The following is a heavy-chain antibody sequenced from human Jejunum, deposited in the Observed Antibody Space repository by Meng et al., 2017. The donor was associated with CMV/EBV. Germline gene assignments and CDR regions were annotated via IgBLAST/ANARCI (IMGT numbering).Heavy chain of an antibody. V-gene: IGHV3-23*01. Sequence: LSCAAPGFTFSSYAMSWVRQAPGKGLEWVSGIGGSGGNTYYADSVKGRFTISRDNSKNTLYLQMNSLRGDDTALYYCARGSPWTAYDYWGHGTLVTVSS. D-gene: IGHD3/OR15-3a*01. J-gene: IGHJ4*01. CDR3: ARGSPWTAYDY. CDR1: GFTFSSYA. CDR2: IGGSGGNT.